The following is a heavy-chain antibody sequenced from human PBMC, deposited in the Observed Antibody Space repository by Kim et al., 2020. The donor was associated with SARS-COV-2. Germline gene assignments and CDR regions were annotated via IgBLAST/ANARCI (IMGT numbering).Heavy chain of an antibody. V-gene: IGHV1-69*13. Sequence: SVKVSCKASGGTFSSYAISWVRQAPGQGLEWMGGIIPIFGTANYAQKFRGRVTITADESTSTAYMELSSLRSEDTAVYYCARGGQYSSSWFYLDYWGQGTLVTVSS. CDR3: ARGGQYSSSWFYLDY. CDR2: IIPIFGTA. J-gene: IGHJ4*02. D-gene: IGHD6-13*01. CDR1: GGTFSSYA.